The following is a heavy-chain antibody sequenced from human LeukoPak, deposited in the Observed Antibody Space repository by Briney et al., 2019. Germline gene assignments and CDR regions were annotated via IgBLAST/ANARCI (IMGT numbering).Heavy chain of an antibody. CDR1: GGTFSSYA. J-gene: IGHJ4*02. Sequence: GSSVKVSGKASGGTFSSYAISWVRQAPGQGLEWMGRIIPILGIANYARKFQGRVTITADKSTSTAYMELSSLRAEDTAVYYCARGYGDHGWYWGQGTLVTVSS. D-gene: IGHD4-17*01. CDR3: ARGYGDHGWY. CDR2: IIPILGIA. V-gene: IGHV1-69*04.